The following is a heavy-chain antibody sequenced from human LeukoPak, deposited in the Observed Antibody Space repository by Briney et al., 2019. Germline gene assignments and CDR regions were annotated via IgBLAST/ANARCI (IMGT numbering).Heavy chain of an antibody. Sequence: GGSLRLSCAASGFTLSSYAMSWVRQAPGKGLEWVSAISGSGGSTYYADSVKGRFTISRDNSKNTLYLQMNSLRAEDTAVYYCAKGGRWIQLWAFDYWGQGTLVTVSS. CDR1: GFTLSSYA. CDR2: ISGSGGST. V-gene: IGHV3-23*01. J-gene: IGHJ4*02. D-gene: IGHD5-18*01. CDR3: AKGGRWIQLWAFDY.